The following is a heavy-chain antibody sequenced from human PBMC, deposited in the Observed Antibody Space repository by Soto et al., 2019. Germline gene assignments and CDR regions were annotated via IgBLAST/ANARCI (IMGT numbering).Heavy chain of an antibody. CDR1: GGSISSGDYY. V-gene: IGHV4-30-4*01. J-gene: IGHJ6*02. CDR3: VRGGSTTRYGMDV. CDR2: ISYSGAT. Sequence: QVQLQESGPGLVKPSQTLSLTCTVSGGSISSGDYYWSWVRQPPGKGLEWIGFISYSGATYYNPSLKSRVTISVDTSKNQFSLKLSSVTAADTAVYYCVRGGSTTRYGMDVWGQGTTVTVSS. D-gene: IGHD3-16*01.